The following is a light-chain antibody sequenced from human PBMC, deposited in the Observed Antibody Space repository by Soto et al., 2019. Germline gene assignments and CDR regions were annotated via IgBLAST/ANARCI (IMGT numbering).Light chain of an antibody. CDR2: LAS. V-gene: IGKV2-28*01. J-gene: IGKJ4*01. Sequence: DIVVTQTPLSLPVTPGEPASITCRSRQRLLHINGYNYLDWYLQKPGKSPQLLIYLASNRESGVPDRFSGSGSGTDFTLKISSVEAEDFGVYYCIQTLQTPLTFGGGTKVDIK. CDR1: QRLLHINGYNY. CDR3: IQTLQTPLT.